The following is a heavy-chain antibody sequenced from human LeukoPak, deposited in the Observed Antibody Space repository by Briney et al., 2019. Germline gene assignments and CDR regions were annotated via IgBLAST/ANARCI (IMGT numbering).Heavy chain of an antibody. CDR3: ARDVGDSSGWYGWFGVYGMDV. Sequence: GGSLRLSCAASGFTVSSNYMSWVRQAPGKGLEWVSVIYSGGSTYYADSVKGRFTISRDNSKNTLYLQMNSPRAEDTAVYYCARDVGDSSGWYGWFGVYGMDVWGQGTTVTVSS. V-gene: IGHV3-66*01. D-gene: IGHD6-19*01. J-gene: IGHJ6*02. CDR2: IYSGGST. CDR1: GFTVSSNY.